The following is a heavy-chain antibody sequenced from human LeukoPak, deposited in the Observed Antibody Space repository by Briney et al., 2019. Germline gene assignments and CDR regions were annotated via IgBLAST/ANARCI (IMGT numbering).Heavy chain of an antibody. CDR1: GFTFSNHG. D-gene: IGHD6-6*01. V-gene: IGHV3-30*02. J-gene: IGHJ4*02. CDR3: ARIERPYSSSPDLHFDY. Sequence: GGSLRLSCSASGFTFSNHGMHWIRQAPGKGLEWVAFIRFDGSNVGSNVYYADSVKGRFTISRDNSKNTLYLQMNSLRAEDTAVYYCARIERPYSSSPDLHFDYWGQGTLVTVSS. CDR2: IRFDGSNVGSNV.